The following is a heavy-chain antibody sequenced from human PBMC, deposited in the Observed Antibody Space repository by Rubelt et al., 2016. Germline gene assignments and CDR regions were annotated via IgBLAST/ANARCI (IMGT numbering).Heavy chain of an antibody. CDR1: GGSISSYY. Sequence: VQLQESGPGLVKPSETLSLTCTVSGGSISSYYWSWIRQPPGKGLEWISVIYSSGSTYYADSVKGRFTISRDNSKNTLYLQMNSLRAEDTAVDYCARSSRGYNYLHVDYWGQGTLVTVSS. CDR2: IYSSGST. D-gene: IGHD5-18*01. V-gene: IGHV3-66*01. J-gene: IGHJ4*02. CDR3: ARSSRGYNYLHVDY.